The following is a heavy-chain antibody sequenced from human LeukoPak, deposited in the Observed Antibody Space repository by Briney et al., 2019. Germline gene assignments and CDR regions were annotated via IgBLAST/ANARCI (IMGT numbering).Heavy chain of an antibody. J-gene: IGHJ4*02. D-gene: IGHD3-22*01. Sequence: GGSLRLSCAASGFTVSSNYMSWVRQAPGKGLEGVSVIYSGGSTYYADSVKGRFTISRDNSKNTLYLQMNSLRAEDTAVYYCARANYDSSGYYYPLDYWGQGTLVTVSS. CDR3: ARANYDSSGYYYPLDY. CDR2: IYSGGST. V-gene: IGHV3-53*01. CDR1: GFTVSSNY.